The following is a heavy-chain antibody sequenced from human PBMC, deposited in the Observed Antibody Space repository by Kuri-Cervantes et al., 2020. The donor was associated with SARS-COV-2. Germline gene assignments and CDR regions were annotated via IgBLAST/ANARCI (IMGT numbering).Heavy chain of an antibody. D-gene: IGHD3-16*02. V-gene: IGHV3-23*03. Sequence: GGSLRLSCAASGLTFSTFAMGWVRQAPGKGLEWXSFIDNAASNTYYADFVKGRFTISRDSSTNMVSLQMNSLRGDDTAVYYCAKDLYXXGGYTWAYWGQGTRVTVSS. CDR2: IDNAASNT. J-gene: IGHJ4*02. CDR3: AKDLYXXGGYTWAY. CDR1: GLTFSTFA.